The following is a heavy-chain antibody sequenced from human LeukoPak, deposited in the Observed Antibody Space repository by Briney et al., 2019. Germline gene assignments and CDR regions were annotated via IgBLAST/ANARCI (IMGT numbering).Heavy chain of an antibody. CDR1: AGSVSSGSYY. V-gene: IGHV4-61*01. D-gene: IGHD4-17*01. J-gene: IGHJ4*02. CDR3: ARVPPYGDYVVY. Sequence: SQTLSLTCTVSAGSVSSGSYYWSWIRQPPGKGLEWIGYIYYSGSTNYNPSLKSRVTISVDTSKNQFSLKLSSVTAADTAVYYCARVPPYGDYVVYWGQRTLVSVSS. CDR2: IYYSGST.